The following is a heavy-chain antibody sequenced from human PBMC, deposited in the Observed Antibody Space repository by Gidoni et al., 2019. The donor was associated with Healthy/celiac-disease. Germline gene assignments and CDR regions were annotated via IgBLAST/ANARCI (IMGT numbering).Heavy chain of an antibody. CDR1: GFTFSSYW. CDR3: ARGGRVTWIQLWLTPFDY. V-gene: IGHV3-7*03. D-gene: IGHD5-18*01. Sequence: EVPLVESGGGLVQPGGSLRLSCSAPGFTFSSYWMSWVRPAPGKGLEWVANIQQDGSEKYDVDSVKGRFTISRDNDKNSLYLQMNSLRAEDTAVYYCARGGRVTWIQLWLTPFDYWGQGTLVTVSS. J-gene: IGHJ4*02. CDR2: IQQDGSEK.